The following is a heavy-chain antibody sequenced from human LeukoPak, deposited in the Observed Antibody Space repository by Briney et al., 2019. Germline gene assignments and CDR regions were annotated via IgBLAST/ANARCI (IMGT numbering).Heavy chain of an antibody. Sequence: SGTLSLTCAVYGGSFSGYYWSWIRQPPGKGLEWIGEINHSGSTNYNPSLKSRVTISVDTSKNQFSLKLSSVTAADTAVYYCARGEGSSSSPYYYYGMDVWGQGTTVTVSS. CDR3: ARGEGSSSSPYYYYGMDV. J-gene: IGHJ6*02. CDR2: INHSGST. V-gene: IGHV4-34*01. D-gene: IGHD6-6*01. CDR1: GGSFSGYY.